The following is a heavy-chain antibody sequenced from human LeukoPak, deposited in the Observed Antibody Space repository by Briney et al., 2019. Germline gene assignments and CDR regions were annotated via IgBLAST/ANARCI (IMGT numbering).Heavy chain of an antibody. J-gene: IGHJ6*02. V-gene: IGHV1-69*13. CDR3: ARRGGFNCSSTSCYTDHSYYYYGMDV. CDR2: IIPIFGTA. D-gene: IGHD2-2*02. CDR1: GDTFSSYA. Sequence: SVQVSCKASGDTFSSYAISWVRQAPGQGLEWMGGIIPIFGTANYAQKFQGRVTITADESTSTAYMELSSLRSEDTAVYYCARRGGFNCSSTSCYTDHSYYYYGMDVWGQGTTVTVSS.